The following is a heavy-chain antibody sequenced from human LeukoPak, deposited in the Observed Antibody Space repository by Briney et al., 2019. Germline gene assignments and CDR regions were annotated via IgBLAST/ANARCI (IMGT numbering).Heavy chain of an antibody. V-gene: IGHV3-23*01. J-gene: IGHJ4*02. D-gene: IGHD1-26*01. Sequence: GGSLRLSCAASGFTFSSYAMSWVRQAPGKGLGWVSAISGSGGSTYYADSVKGRFTISRDNSKSTLYLQMNSLRAEDTAVYYCAKDLGSGSYLPLDYWGQGTLVTVSS. CDR1: GFTFSSYA. CDR2: ISGSGGST. CDR3: AKDLGSGSYLPLDY.